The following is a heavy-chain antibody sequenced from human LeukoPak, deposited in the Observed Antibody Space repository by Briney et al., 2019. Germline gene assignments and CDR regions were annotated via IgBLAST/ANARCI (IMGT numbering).Heavy chain of an antibody. J-gene: IGHJ3*02. CDR2: INPSGGST. D-gene: IGHD6-13*01. CDR1: GYTFTSYY. V-gene: IGHV1-46*01. Sequence: GASVKVSCKASGYTFTSYYMHWVQQAPGQGLEWMGIINPSGGSTSYARKFQGRVTMTRDMSTSTVYMELSSLRSEDTAVYYCARDIVAAAGTHAFDIWGQGTMVTVSS. CDR3: ARDIVAAAGTHAFDI.